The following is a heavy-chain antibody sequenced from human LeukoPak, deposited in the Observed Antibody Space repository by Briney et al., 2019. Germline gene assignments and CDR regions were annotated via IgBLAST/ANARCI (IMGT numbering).Heavy chain of an antibody. J-gene: IGHJ4*02. Sequence: PGGSLRLSCAASGFTFSDYDMHWVRQATGKGLEWVSDIGTAGDTYYTGSVKGRFTISRENAKNSLYLQMNSVRAGDTAVYYCARVAKERVGGVYYFDYWGQGTLVTVSS. D-gene: IGHD1-1*01. CDR1: GFTFSDYD. CDR2: IGTAGDT. V-gene: IGHV3-13*01. CDR3: ARVAKERVGGVYYFDY.